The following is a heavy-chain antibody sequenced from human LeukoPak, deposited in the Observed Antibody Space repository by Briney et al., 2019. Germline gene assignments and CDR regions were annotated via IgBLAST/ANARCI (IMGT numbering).Heavy chain of an antibody. Sequence: ASVKVSCKASGYTFTGHFMNWVRQAPEQGLDWMGWIKPKSGATAYAQKFQGRVTMTRDTAINTAYLELSSLTSDDTAVYYCARVREWEEISGAIADYFDYWGQGTLITVSS. CDR2: IKPKSGAT. D-gene: IGHD3-3*01. V-gene: IGHV1-2*02. CDR3: ARVREWEEISGAIADYFDY. J-gene: IGHJ4*02. CDR1: GYTFTGHF.